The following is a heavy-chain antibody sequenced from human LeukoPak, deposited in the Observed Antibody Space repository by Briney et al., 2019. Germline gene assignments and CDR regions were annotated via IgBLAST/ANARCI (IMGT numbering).Heavy chain of an antibody. CDR3: ARVGYDSSPYYYGMDV. J-gene: IGHJ6*02. V-gene: IGHV3-30*03. Sequence: GGSLRLSCAASGFTFSSYGMHWVRQAPGKGLEWVAVISYDGSNKYYADSVKGRFTISRDNSKNTLYLQMNSLRAEDTAVYYCARVGYDSSPYYYGMDVWGQGTTVTVSS. CDR1: GFTFSSYG. CDR2: ISYDGSNK. D-gene: IGHD3-22*01.